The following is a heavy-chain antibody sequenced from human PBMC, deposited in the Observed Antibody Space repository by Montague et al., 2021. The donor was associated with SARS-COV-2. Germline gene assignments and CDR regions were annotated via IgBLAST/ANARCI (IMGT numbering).Heavy chain of an antibody. V-gene: IGHV4-61*02. Sequence: TLSLTCTVSGGSISSGSYYWSWIRQPAGKGLEWIGRIYTSESTNYNPSLKSRVTISVDTSKNQFSLKLSSVTAADTAVYYCARVGVGTMVRGVIPDYYYYGMDVWGQGTTVTVSS. CDR1: GGSISSGSYY. CDR2: IYTSEST. D-gene: IGHD3-10*01. CDR3: ARVGVGTMVRGVIPDYYYYGMDV. J-gene: IGHJ6*02.